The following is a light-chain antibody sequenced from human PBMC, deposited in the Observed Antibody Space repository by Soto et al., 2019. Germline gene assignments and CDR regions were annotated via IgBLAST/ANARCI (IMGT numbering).Light chain of an antibody. CDR3: SSYTSSSTPYV. V-gene: IGLV2-14*01. Sequence: QSALTQPASVSGSPGQSITISCTGTSCDVGGYNYVSWFQQHPGKAPKLIIYDVSDRPSGVSNRFSGSKSGNTASLTISGLQAEDEADYFCSSYTSSSTPYVFGTGTKVTVL. CDR2: DVS. CDR1: SCDVGGYNY. J-gene: IGLJ1*01.